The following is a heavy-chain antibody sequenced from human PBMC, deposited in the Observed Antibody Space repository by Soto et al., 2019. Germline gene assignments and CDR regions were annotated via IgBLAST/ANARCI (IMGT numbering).Heavy chain of an antibody. D-gene: IGHD4-4*01. CDR3: ARAPPLYYSNYGPQRSSVDY. J-gene: IGHJ4*02. V-gene: IGHV4-34*01. CDR1: GGNFIGYY. CDR2: INHSGST. Sequence: SETLSLTSTVYGGNFIGYYWSWIRQPPGKGLEWIGEINHSGSTNYNPSLKSRVTISVDTSKNQFSLKLSSVTAADTAVYYCARAPPLYYSNYGPQRSSVDYWGQGTLVTVSS.